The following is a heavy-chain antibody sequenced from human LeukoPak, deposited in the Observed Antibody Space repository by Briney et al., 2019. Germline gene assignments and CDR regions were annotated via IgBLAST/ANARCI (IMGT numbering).Heavy chain of an antibody. CDR3: TRFAVRGSYSSYRLQTKKRDDAFDI. V-gene: IGHV4-59*12. D-gene: IGHD1-26*01. Sequence: IPSETLSLTCTVSGGSISNYYWNWIRQPPGKGLEWIGYIYYSGTTNYNPSLKSRVTISVDTSKNQFSLKLSSVTAADTAVYYCTRFAVRGSYSSYRLQTKKRDDAFDIWGQGTMVTVSS. CDR2: IYYSGTT. J-gene: IGHJ3*02. CDR1: GGSISNYY.